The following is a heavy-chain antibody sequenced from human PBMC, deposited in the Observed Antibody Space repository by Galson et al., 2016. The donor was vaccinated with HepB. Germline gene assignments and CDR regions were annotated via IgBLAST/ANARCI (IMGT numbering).Heavy chain of an antibody. J-gene: IGHJ4*02. Sequence: SLRLSCAASGFTFSSYWMTWVRQAPGKGLEWVANIKRDGSQKNYVDSVKDRFTISRDDSKNTLYLQMHRLRIEDTGVYYCSPLPTGQQPYYFDHWGQGTLVTVSS. D-gene: IGHD6-13*01. CDR1: GFTFSSYW. CDR2: IKRDGSQK. CDR3: SPLPTGQQPYYFDH. V-gene: IGHV3-7*05.